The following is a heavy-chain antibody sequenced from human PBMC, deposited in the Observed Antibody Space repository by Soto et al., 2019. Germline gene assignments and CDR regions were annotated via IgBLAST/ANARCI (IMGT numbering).Heavy chain of an antibody. D-gene: IGHD1-26*01. CDR2: IIPIFGTA. CDR3: ARDREVNWFDP. Sequence: GASVKVSCKASGYTFTGYYMHWVRQAPVQGLEWMGGIIPIFGTANCAQKFQGGVTITAGESPSTAYMELSSLRSEDTAVHYCARDREVNWFDPWGQGALVTVSS. CDR1: GYTFTGYY. V-gene: IGHV1-69*13. J-gene: IGHJ5*02.